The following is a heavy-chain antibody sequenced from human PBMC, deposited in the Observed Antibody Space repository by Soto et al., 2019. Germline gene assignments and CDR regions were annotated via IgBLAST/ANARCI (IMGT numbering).Heavy chain of an antibody. Sequence: ASVKVSCKASGYTFTGYYMHWVRQAPGQGLEWMGWINPNSGGTNYAQKFQGWVTMTRDTSISTAYMELSRLRSDDTAVYYCARMVAAKWGLAPHMPFDYWGQGTLVTVSS. D-gene: IGHD2-15*01. J-gene: IGHJ4*02. V-gene: IGHV1-2*04. CDR2: INPNSGGT. CDR3: ARMVAAKWGLAPHMPFDY. CDR1: GYTFTGYY.